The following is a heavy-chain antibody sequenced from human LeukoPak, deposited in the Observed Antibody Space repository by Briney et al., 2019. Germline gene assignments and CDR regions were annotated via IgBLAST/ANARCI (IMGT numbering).Heavy chain of an antibody. CDR1: GGSISSGGYY. D-gene: IGHD1-26*01. V-gene: IGHV4-31*03. Sequence: PSQTLSLTCTVSGGSISSGGYYWSWIRQHPGKGLEWIGYIYYSGSTYYNPSLKGRVTISVDTSKNQFSLKLSSVTAADTAVYYCARVMGGSHGWFDPWGQGTLVTVSS. CDR2: IYYSGST. CDR3: ARVMGGSHGWFDP. J-gene: IGHJ5*02.